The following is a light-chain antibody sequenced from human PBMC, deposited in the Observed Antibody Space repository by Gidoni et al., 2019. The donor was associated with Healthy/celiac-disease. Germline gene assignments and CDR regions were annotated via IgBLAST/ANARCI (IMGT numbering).Light chain of an antibody. CDR3: SSYTSSSTYV. CDR2: EVS. Sequence: QSALTQPAPLSGSPGQPITISCTGTSSDVGGYNYVSWYQQHPGKAPKLMIYEVSNRPSGVSNRFSGSKSGNTASLTISGLQAEDEADYYCSSYTSSSTYVFGTGTKVTVL. CDR1: SSDVGGYNY. J-gene: IGLJ1*01. V-gene: IGLV2-14*01.